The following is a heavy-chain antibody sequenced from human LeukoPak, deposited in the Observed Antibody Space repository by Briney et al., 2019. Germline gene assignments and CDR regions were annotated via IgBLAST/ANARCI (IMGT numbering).Heavy chain of an antibody. CDR3: ARVGGTNYYYYGMDV. D-gene: IGHD1-26*01. V-gene: IGHV4-59*01. Sequence: SETLSLTCTVSGGSISNYYWSWIRQPPGKGLEWIGYIYYSGSTNYNPSLKSRVTISVDTSKNQISLKLSSVTAADTAVYYCARVGGTNYYYYGMDVWGQGTTVTVSS. CDR2: IYYSGST. J-gene: IGHJ6*02. CDR1: GGSISNYY.